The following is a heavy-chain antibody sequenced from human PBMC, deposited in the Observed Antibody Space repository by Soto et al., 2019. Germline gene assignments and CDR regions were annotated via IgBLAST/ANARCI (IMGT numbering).Heavy chain of an antibody. CDR2: ISWNSGSI. CDR1: GFTFDDYA. J-gene: IGHJ4*02. D-gene: IGHD3-16*02. V-gene: IGHV3-9*01. Sequence: PGGSLRLSCAASGFTFDDYAMHWVRQAPGKGLEWVSGISWNSGSIGYADSVKGRFTISRDNAKNSLYLQMNSLRAEDTALYYCAKDMVAYYDYIWGSYRETYFDYWGQGTLVTVSS. CDR3: AKDMVAYYDYIWGSYRETYFDY.